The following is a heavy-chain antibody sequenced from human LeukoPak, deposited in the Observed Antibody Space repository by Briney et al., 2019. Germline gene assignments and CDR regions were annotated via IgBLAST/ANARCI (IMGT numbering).Heavy chain of an antibody. CDR2: IRSKANSYAT. J-gene: IGHJ6*03. CDR1: GFIFSGSA. Sequence: GGSLRLSCAASGFIFSGSAMHWVRQASGKGLEWVGLIRSKANSYATAYAASVKGRFTISRDDSKNTAYLQMNSLKTEDTAVYYCAADVRYYMDVWGKGTTVTVSS. CDR3: AADVRYYMDV. V-gene: IGHV3-73*01. D-gene: IGHD3-10*01.